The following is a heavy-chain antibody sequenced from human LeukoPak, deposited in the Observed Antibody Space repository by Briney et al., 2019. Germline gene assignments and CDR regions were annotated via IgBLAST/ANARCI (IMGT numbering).Heavy chain of an antibody. CDR2: ISSSGSNI. J-gene: IGHJ4*02. V-gene: IGHV3-21*01. D-gene: IGHD4-17*01. Sequence: GGSLRLSCAGSGFTFSNYNMNWVRQAPGKGLEWVSSISSSGSNIYNADSVNSRFTISRDNPNTSLYLQMNSLRAEATAVYSCAAANGHGDYWVFPLDCWGQGTLVTVSS. CDR1: GFTFSNYN. CDR3: AAANGHGDYWVFPLDC.